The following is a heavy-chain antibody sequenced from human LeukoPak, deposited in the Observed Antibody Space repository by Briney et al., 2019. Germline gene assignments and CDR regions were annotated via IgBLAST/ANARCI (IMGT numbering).Heavy chain of an antibody. CDR3: ARGGYSYALDY. V-gene: IGHV3-33*01. CDR1: GFTFSSYG. CDR2: IWYDGSNK. D-gene: IGHD5-18*01. J-gene: IGHJ4*02. Sequence: GVSLRLSCAASGFTFSSYGMHWVRQAPGKGLEWVAVIWYDGSNKYYADSVKGRFTISRDNSKNTLYLQMNSLRAEDTAVYYCARGGYSYALDYWGQGTLVTVSS.